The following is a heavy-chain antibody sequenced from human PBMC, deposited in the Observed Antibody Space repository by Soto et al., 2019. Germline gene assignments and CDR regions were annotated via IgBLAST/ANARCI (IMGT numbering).Heavy chain of an antibody. Sequence: LRLSCAASGFTFSSYAMSWVRQAPGKGLEWVSAISGSGGSTYYADSVKGRFTISRDNSKNTLYLQMNSLRAEDTAVYYCAKDGRLGGRYYGTDYYGMDVWGQGTTVTVSS. CDR2: ISGSGGST. V-gene: IGHV3-23*01. D-gene: IGHD1-26*01. CDR3: AKDGRLGGRYYGTDYYGMDV. J-gene: IGHJ6*02. CDR1: GFTFSSYA.